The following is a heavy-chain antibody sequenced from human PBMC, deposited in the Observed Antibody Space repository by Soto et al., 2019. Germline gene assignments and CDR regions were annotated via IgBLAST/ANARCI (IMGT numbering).Heavy chain of an antibody. CDR1: GFTFTSSA. J-gene: IGHJ4*02. D-gene: IGHD2-8*01. CDR3: AADATAWQQMVPSDY. Sequence: AVKVSCKASGFTFTSSAFQWVRQARGQRLEWIGWIAVGSGYTNYAQRFQDRVTLTRDMSTATTYMELSRLTSEDTAIYYCAADATAWQQMVPSDYWGQGTLVTVSS. CDR2: IAVGSGYT. V-gene: IGHV1-58*01.